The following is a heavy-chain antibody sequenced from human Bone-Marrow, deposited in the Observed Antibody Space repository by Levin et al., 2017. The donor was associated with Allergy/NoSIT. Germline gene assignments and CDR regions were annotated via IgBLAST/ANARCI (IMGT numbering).Heavy chain of an antibody. CDR1: GFTFKNAW. Sequence: PGGSLRLSCVASGFTFKNAWMTWVRQPPGKGLEWVGRIKSQSNGGTTDYAAPVKGRFTISRDDPKRMLYLEMNSLKIEDTAVYFCTTDIPPLQLAMFDWFDPWGQGTLVTVSS. CDR3: TTDIPPLQLAMFDWFDP. V-gene: IGHV3-15*01. D-gene: IGHD3-10*02. CDR2: IKSQSNGGTT. J-gene: IGHJ5*02.